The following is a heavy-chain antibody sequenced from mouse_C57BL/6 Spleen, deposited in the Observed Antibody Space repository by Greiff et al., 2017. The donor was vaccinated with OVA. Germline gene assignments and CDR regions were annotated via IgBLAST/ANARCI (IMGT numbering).Heavy chain of an antibody. CDR3: ARDYYGSYAMDY. J-gene: IGHJ4*01. V-gene: IGHV3-6*01. CDR1: GYSITSGYY. Sequence: ESGPGLVKPSQSLSLTCSVPGYSITSGYYWNWIRQFPGNKLEWMGYISYDGSNNYNPSLKNRISITRDTSKNQFFLKLNSVTTEDTATYYCARDYYGSYAMDYWGQGTSVTVSS. D-gene: IGHD1-1*01. CDR2: ISYDGSN.